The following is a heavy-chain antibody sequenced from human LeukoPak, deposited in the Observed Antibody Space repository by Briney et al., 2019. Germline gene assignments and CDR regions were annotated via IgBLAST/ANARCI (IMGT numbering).Heavy chain of an antibody. V-gene: IGHV4-61*02. J-gene: IGHJ4*02. CDR1: GGSISSGSYY. D-gene: IGHD3-3*01. Sequence: SETLSLTCTVSGGSISSGSYYWSWIRQPAGKGLEWIGRIYTSGSTNYNPSLKSRVTISVDTSKNQFSLKLSSVTAADTAVYYCAREGPPTNYDFWSGFDYWGQGTLVTVSS. CDR2: IYTSGST. CDR3: AREGPPTNYDFWSGFDY.